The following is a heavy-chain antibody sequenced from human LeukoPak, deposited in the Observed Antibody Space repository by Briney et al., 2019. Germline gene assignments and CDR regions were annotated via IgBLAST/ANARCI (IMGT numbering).Heavy chain of an antibody. V-gene: IGHV4-34*01. CDR3: ARIRLYFLEPFDY. J-gene: IGHJ4*02. CDR1: GGSVSGYY. D-gene: IGHD3-3*01. CDR2: ISHRGRT. Sequence: SETLSLTCAVYGGSVSGYYWSWIRQPPGKGLEWIGEISHRGRTHYNPSLKGRVTMSVDTSKNQFALEVDSVTAADTAVYYCARIRLYFLEPFDYWGQGILVTVSS.